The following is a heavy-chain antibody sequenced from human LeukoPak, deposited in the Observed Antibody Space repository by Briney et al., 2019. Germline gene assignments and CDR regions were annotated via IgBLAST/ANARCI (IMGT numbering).Heavy chain of an antibody. CDR1: GGSFSGYY. Sequence: SETLSLTCAVYGGSFSGYYWSWIRQPPGKGLEWIGEINHSGSTNYNPSLKGRVTISVDTSKNQFSLKLSSVTAADTAVYYCARGGGSSRYCSSTSCLHAFDPWGQGTLVTVSS. CDR3: ARGGGSSRYCSSTSCLHAFDP. CDR2: INHSGST. J-gene: IGHJ5*02. D-gene: IGHD2-2*01. V-gene: IGHV4-34*01.